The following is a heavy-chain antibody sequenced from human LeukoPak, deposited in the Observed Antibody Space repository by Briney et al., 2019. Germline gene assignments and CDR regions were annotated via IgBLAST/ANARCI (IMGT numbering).Heavy chain of an antibody. Sequence: GGSLRLSCAASGFTFDDYAMHWVRQAPGKGLEWVSGISWNSGRIDYADSVKGRFTISRDNAKKSLYLQMNSLRAEDMALYYCAKSSPGYSSGWRQHWGQGTLVTVSS. CDR3: AKSSPGYSSGWRQH. J-gene: IGHJ1*01. D-gene: IGHD6-25*01. CDR2: ISWNSGRI. V-gene: IGHV3-9*03. CDR1: GFTFDDYA.